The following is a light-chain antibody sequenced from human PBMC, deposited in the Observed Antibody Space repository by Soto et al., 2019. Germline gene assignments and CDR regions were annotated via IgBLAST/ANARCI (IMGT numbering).Light chain of an antibody. CDR2: EVS. Sequence: QSALTQPASVSGSPGQSITISCTGTSSDVGGYNYVSWYQQHPGKAPKLMIYEVSNRPSGVSNRFSGSKSGNTAYLTISGLQAEDEADYYCSSYTSSSTPARVFGTGTKVTVL. CDR1: SSDVGGYNY. J-gene: IGLJ1*01. V-gene: IGLV2-14*01. CDR3: SSYTSSSTPARV.